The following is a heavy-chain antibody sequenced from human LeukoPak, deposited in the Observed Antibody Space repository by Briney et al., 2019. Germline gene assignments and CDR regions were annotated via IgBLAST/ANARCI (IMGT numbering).Heavy chain of an antibody. CDR2: ISAYNGNT. D-gene: IGHD3-3*01. V-gene: IGHV1-18*01. CDR3: ARNFRVLNWFVP. Sequence: GTSVKVSCKASCYTFTSYGISWVRQAPGQGLEWMGWISAYNGNTNYAQKLQGRVNMTTDTSTSTAYMELRSLRSDDTAVYYCARNFRVLNWFVPWGQGTLVTVSS. CDR1: CYTFTSYG. J-gene: IGHJ5*02.